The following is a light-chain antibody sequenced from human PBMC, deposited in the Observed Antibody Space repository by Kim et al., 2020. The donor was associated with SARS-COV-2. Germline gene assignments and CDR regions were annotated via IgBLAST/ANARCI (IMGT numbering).Light chain of an antibody. V-gene: IGKV3-15*01. J-gene: IGKJ4*01. Sequence: VCRGERSPLASRASRSLGINVAWYQQRPGEAPRLLISRASMRATGIPARFSGSGSESEFTLTINSLQSEDSAVYYCQQYNNWPLIFGGGTKVDIK. CDR1: RSLGIN. CDR2: RAS. CDR3: QQYNNWPLI.